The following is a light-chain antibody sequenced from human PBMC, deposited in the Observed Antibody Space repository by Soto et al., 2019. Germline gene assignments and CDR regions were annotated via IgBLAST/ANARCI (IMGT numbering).Light chain of an antibody. V-gene: IGLV1-44*01. CDR3: SSYTRNTALV. CDR2: NNN. CDR1: SSNIETNT. J-gene: IGLJ1*01. Sequence: QSVLTQPPSASGTPGQRVTISCSGSSSNIETNTVDWYQHLPGTAPKVLIFNNNQRPSGVPDRFSGSKSGTSASLAISGLQAEDEADYYCSSYTRNTALVFGPGTKVTVL.